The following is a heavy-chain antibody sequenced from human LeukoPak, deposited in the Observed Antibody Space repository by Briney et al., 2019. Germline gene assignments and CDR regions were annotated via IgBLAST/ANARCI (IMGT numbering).Heavy chain of an antibody. D-gene: IGHD2-15*01. CDR1: GYTFTSYY. CDR2: INPSGGST. J-gene: IGHJ4*02. CDR3: AREGYCSGGSCSNFDY. V-gene: IGHV1-46*01. Sequence: ASVKVSCKASGYTFTSYYMHRVRQAPGQGLEWMGIINPSGGSTSYAQKFQGRVTMTRDTSTSTVYMELSSLRSEDTAVYYCAREGYCSGGSCSNFDYWGQGTLVTVSS.